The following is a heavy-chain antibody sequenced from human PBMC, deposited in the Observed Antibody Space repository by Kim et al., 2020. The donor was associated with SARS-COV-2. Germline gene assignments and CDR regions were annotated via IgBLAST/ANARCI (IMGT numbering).Heavy chain of an antibody. D-gene: IGHD3-10*01. Sequence: YSGNTNSSPSLKGRVTLSVDPSKNQFSLKLSAVTAADTAVYYCTMGFGDYWGQGTLVTVSS. J-gene: IGHJ4*02. CDR3: TMGFGDY. V-gene: IGHV4-59*08. CDR2: YSGNT.